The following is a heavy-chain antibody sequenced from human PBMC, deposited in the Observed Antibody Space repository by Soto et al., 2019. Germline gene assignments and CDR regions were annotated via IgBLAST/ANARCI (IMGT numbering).Heavy chain of an antibody. CDR2: ISYDGSNK. Sequence: PGGSLRLSCASSGFTFSSYAMHWVRQAPGKGLEWVAVISYDGSNKYYADSVKGRFTISRDNSKNTLYLQMNSLRAEDTAVYYCAREARPLGWFDPWGQGTLVTVSS. CDR1: GFTFSSYA. CDR3: AREARPLGWFDP. V-gene: IGHV3-30-3*01. J-gene: IGHJ5*02. D-gene: IGHD7-27*01.